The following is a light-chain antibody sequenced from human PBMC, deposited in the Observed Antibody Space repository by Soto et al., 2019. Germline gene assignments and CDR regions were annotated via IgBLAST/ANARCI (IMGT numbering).Light chain of an antibody. CDR2: EVR. CDR3: SSYTSSSPYV. Sequence: QSVLTQPPSVSGSPGQSVTISCTGTTSDVGSNNRVSWYQQAPGTAPKVVIYEVRNRPSGVPDRFSGSKSGNTASLTISGLQAEDEADYYCSSYTSSSPYVFGTGTKVTVL. CDR1: TSDVGSNNR. V-gene: IGLV2-18*02. J-gene: IGLJ1*01.